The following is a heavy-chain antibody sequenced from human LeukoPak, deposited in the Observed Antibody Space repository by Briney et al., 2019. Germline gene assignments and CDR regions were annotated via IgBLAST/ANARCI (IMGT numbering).Heavy chain of an antibody. V-gene: IGHV3-7*01. CDR1: GFTFSSYW. J-gene: IGHJ4*02. Sequence: GGFLRLSCAASGFTFSSYWMSWVRQAPGKGLEWVANIKQDGSEKYYVDSVKGRLTISRDNAKNSLYLQMNSLRAEDTAVYYCARVISGAPWDSSGYVDYWGQGTLVTVSS. CDR3: ARVISGAPWDSSGYVDY. D-gene: IGHD3-22*01. CDR2: IKQDGSEK.